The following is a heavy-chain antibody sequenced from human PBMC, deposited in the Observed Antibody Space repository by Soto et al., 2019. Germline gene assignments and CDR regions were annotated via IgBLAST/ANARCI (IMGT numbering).Heavy chain of an antibody. Sequence: GGPLRLSCSASGFPFSSYGVHWVRQAPGKGLEWVAVISYDGSNKYYADSVKGRFTISRDNSKNMLYLQMNSLRAEDTAVYYCAEDHLYRGSDYDYGMDVWGQGTTVTVSS. CDR3: AEDHLYRGSDYDYGMDV. V-gene: IGHV3-30*18. CDR2: ISYDGSNK. CDR1: GFPFSSYG. D-gene: IGHD1-26*01. J-gene: IGHJ6*02.